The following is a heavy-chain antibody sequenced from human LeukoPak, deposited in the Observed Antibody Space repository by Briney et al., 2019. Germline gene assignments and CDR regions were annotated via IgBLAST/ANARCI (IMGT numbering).Heavy chain of an antibody. CDR1: GGSITSYY. Sequence: SETLSLTCTVSGGSITSYYWSWIRQPPGKGLEWIAYIYYSGNTKYNPSLKSRVTISVDTSKNQLSLKLSSMTAADTAVYYCARHVQLWPHYLDYWGQGTLVTVSS. CDR3: ARHVQLWPHYLDY. V-gene: IGHV4-59*08. D-gene: IGHD5-18*01. J-gene: IGHJ4*02. CDR2: IYYSGNT.